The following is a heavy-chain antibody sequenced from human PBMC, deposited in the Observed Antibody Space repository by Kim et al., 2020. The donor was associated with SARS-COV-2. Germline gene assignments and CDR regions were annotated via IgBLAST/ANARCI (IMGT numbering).Heavy chain of an antibody. CDR1: GFTFSSYA. CDR3: AKDRQLERGYYYGMDV. V-gene: IGHV3-23*03. CDR2: IYSGGSST. D-gene: IGHD1-1*01. Sequence: GGSLRLSCAASGFTFSSYAMSWVRQAPGKGLEWVSVIYSGGSSTYYADSVKGRFTISRDNSKNTLYLQMNSLRAEDTAVYYCAKDRQLERGYYYGMDVWGQGTTVTVSS. J-gene: IGHJ6*02.